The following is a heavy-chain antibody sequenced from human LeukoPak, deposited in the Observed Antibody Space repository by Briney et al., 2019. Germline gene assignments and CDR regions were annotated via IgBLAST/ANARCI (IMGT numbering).Heavy chain of an antibody. J-gene: IGHJ3*02. V-gene: IGHV3-30*18. D-gene: IGHD6-19*01. CDR1: GFTFSRYG. CDR2: ISYDGSDK. Sequence: GGSLRLSCAASGFTFSRYGMHWVRQAPGKGLEWVALISYDGSDKYYADSVRGRFTISRDNSKNTLYLQMNSLRAEDTAVYYCAKGLNPQWLYDAFDIWGQGTMVTVSS. CDR3: AKGLNPQWLYDAFDI.